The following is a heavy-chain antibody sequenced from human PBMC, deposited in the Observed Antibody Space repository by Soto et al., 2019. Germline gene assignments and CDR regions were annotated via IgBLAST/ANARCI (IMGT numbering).Heavy chain of an antibody. CDR2: IIPIFGTA. Sequence: QVQLVQSGAEVKKPGSSVKVSCKASGGTFSSYAISWVRQAPGQGLEWMGGIIPIFGTANYAQKFQGRVTITADESTSTAYRELSSLRSEDTAVYYCARGSRYCSGGSCYPWTMDVWGQVTTVTVSS. V-gene: IGHV1-69*01. J-gene: IGHJ6*02. D-gene: IGHD2-15*01. CDR3: ARGSRYCSGGSCYPWTMDV. CDR1: GGTFSSYA.